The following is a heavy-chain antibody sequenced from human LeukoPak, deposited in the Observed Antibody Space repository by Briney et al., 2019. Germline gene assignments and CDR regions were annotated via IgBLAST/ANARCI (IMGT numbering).Heavy chain of an antibody. CDR2: IIPIFGTA. Sequence: RASVKVSCTASGYTFTSYYMHWVRQAPGQGLEWMGGIIPIFGTANYAQKFQGRVTITADESTSTAYMELSSLRSEDTAVYYCAREAAMVYYYDSSGQTEFDYWGQGTLVTVSS. V-gene: IGHV1-69*13. CDR1: GYTFTSYY. D-gene: IGHD3-22*01. CDR3: AREAAMVYYYDSSGQTEFDY. J-gene: IGHJ4*02.